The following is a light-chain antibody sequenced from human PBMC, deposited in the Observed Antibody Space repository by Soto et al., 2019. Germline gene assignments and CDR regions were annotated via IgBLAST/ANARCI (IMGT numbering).Light chain of an antibody. J-gene: IGLJ3*02. CDR3: NAYASTSARL. V-gene: IGLV2-14*01. Sequence: QSALTQPASVSGSPGQSITISCTGTSNDIGAFNYVSWYQQHPGKAPKVIIYEVSNRPSGVSHRFSGSKSGNTASLTISGLQAEDDADYYCNAYASTSARLFGGGTKLTVL. CDR1: SNDIGAFNY. CDR2: EVS.